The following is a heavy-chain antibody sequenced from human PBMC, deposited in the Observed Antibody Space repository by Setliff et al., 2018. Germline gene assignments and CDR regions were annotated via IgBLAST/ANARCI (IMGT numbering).Heavy chain of an antibody. Sequence: GASVKVSCKASGGTFSSYAISWVRQAPGQGLEWMGGIIPIFGTANYAQKFQGRVTITADESTSTAYMELSSLRSEDTAVYYCARDLRPGIAAAGTYYYYYMDVWGKGTTVTV. D-gene: IGHD6-13*01. J-gene: IGHJ6*03. V-gene: IGHV1-69*13. CDR2: IIPIFGTA. CDR1: GGTFSSYA. CDR3: ARDLRPGIAAAGTYYYYYMDV.